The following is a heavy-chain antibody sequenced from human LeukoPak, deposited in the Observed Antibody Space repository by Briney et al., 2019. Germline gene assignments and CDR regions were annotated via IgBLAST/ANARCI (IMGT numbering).Heavy chain of an antibody. D-gene: IGHD6-19*01. V-gene: IGHV3-30*18. J-gene: IGHJ4*02. CDR2: ISYDGSNK. Sequence: GRSLRLSCAASGFTFSNYGMHWVRQAPGKSLEWVAVISYDGSNKYYADSLKGRFTISRDNSKNTLYLQMNSLRAEDTAVYYCAKDKIVGSTGWYYFDYWGQGTLVTVSS. CDR1: GFTFSNYG. CDR3: AKDKIVGSTGWYYFDY.